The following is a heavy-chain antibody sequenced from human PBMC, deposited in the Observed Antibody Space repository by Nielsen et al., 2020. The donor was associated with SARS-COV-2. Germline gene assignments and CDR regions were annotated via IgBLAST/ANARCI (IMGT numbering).Heavy chain of an antibody. CDR3: ATSVSGGDIGSFDY. V-gene: IGHV3-30*04. J-gene: IGHJ4*02. D-gene: IGHD2-15*01. Sequence: DSVKGRFTISRDDSRNILYLQMNSLKIEDTAAYHCATSVSGGDIGSFDYWGQGALVTVSS.